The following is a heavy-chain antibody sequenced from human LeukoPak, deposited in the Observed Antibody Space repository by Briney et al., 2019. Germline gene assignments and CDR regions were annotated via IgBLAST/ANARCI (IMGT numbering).Heavy chain of an antibody. D-gene: IGHD3-22*01. V-gene: IGHV1-18*01. Sequence: ASVKVSCKASGYTFTSYGIRWVRQAPGQGLEWMGWISAYNGNTNYAQKLQGRVTMTTDTSTSTAYMELRSLRSDDTAVYYCARDRIQESYYYDCSGSRPFDYWGQGTLVTVSS. CDR3: ARDRIQESYYYDCSGSRPFDY. CDR2: ISAYNGNT. J-gene: IGHJ4*02. CDR1: GYTFTSYG.